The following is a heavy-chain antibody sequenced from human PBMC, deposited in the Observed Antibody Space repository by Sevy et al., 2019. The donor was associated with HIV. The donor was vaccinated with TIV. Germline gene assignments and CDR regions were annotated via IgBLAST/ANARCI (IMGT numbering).Heavy chain of an antibody. V-gene: IGHV3-21*01. Sequence: GGSLRLSCAASGFTFSSYSMNWVRQAPGKGLEWVSSISSSSSYIYYADSVKGRFTISRDNAKNSLYLQMNGLRAEDTAVCYCASARNPFDYWGQGTLVTVSS. CDR1: GFTFSSYS. D-gene: IGHD1-1*01. J-gene: IGHJ4*02. CDR2: ISSSSSYI. CDR3: ASARNPFDY.